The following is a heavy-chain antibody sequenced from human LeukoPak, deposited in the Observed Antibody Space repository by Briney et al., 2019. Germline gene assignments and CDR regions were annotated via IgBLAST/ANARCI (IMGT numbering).Heavy chain of an antibody. CDR3: AKDNVDSLISFDP. J-gene: IGHJ5*02. CDR1: GFTFSSYA. CDR2: ISGSGGST. Sequence: GGSLRLSCAASGFTFSSYAMSWVRQAPGKGLEGVSAISGSGGSTYYADSVKGRFTISRDNSKNTLYLQMNSLRAEDTALYYCAKDNVDSLISFDPWGQGTLVTVSS. V-gene: IGHV3-23*01. D-gene: IGHD3-9*01.